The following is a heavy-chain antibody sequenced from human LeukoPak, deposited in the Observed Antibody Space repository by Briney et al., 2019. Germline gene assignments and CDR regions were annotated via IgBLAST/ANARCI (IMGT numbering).Heavy chain of an antibody. Sequence: GASVKVSCKASGYTFTSYGISWVRQAPGQGLEWMGWISAYNGNTNYAQKLQGRVTMTTDTSTSTAYMELRSLRSDDTAVYYCARFEVVDTAMAPYYWGQGTLVTVSS. V-gene: IGHV1-18*01. D-gene: IGHD5-18*01. J-gene: IGHJ4*02. CDR2: ISAYNGNT. CDR3: ARFEVVDTAMAPYY. CDR1: GYTFTSYG.